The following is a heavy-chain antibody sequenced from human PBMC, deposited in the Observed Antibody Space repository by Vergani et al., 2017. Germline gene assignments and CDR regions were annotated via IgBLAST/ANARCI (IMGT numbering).Heavy chain of an antibody. Sequence: QVQLVESEGGVVQPGRSLTLSCVASGCTFSSHGMHWVRQAPGKGLEWVAVIWYDGSNKYYGDSVKGRFTISRDNSKNTPYLQMNSLRVEDTAVYYCARWGNEKRLDSWGQGTLVTVSS. V-gene: IGHV3-33*01. D-gene: IGHD1-1*01. CDR1: GCTFSSHG. CDR3: ARWGNEKRLDS. CDR2: IWYDGSNK. J-gene: IGHJ5*01.